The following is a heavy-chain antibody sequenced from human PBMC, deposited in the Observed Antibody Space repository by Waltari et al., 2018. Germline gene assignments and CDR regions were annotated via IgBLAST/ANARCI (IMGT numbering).Heavy chain of an antibody. CDR2: ISSSGSTI. D-gene: IGHD6-19*01. CDR1: GGSISSYY. CDR3: ARARWLVGGYYFDY. Sequence: VQLQESGPGLVKPSETLSLTCTVSGGSISSYYWRWVRQAPGKGLEWVSYISSSGSTIYYADSVKGRFTISRDNAKNSLYLQMNSLRAEDTAVYYCARARWLVGGYYFDYWGQGTLVTVSS. J-gene: IGHJ4*02. V-gene: IGHV3-48*03.